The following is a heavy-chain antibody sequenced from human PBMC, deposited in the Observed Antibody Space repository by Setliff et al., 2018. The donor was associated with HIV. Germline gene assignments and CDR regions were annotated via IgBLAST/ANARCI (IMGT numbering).Heavy chain of an antibody. V-gene: IGHV3-15*01. D-gene: IGHD1-26*01. CDR2: IKSKEDGGTR. Sequence: GGSLRLSCLASGMTFSDAWMTWVRQAPGKGLEWVGRIKSKEDGGTREYAAPVKGRFTISRDDSKNTLYLQMNSLEIEDTAVYYCTTRLSGSYVPNWFDPWGQGTLVTVSS. J-gene: IGHJ5*02. CDR1: GMTFSDAW. CDR3: TTRLSGSYVPNWFDP.